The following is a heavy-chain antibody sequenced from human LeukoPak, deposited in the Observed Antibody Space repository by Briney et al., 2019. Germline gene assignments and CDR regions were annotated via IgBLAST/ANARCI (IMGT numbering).Heavy chain of an antibody. D-gene: IGHD6-13*01. CDR1: GFTFKTYT. J-gene: IGHJ5*02. CDR2: ISSSSSYI. V-gene: IGHV3-21*06. CDR3: ARDIATAGLNWFDP. Sequence: GGSLRLSCAASGFTFKTYTMHWVRQAPGMGLEWVSSISSSSSYIFYADSVKGRFTVSRDNAKNSLFLQMNSLRVEDTAVYYCARDIATAGLNWFDPWGQGTLVTVSS.